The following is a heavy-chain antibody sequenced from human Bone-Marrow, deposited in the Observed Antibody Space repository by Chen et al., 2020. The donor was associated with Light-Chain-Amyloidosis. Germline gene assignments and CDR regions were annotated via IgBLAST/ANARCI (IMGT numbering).Heavy chain of an antibody. D-gene: IGHD3-16*01. CDR3: ARDPGRFSYNRGGLDS. V-gene: IGHV3-74*01. CDR2: MPTDVTKT. CDR1: GFTLNTYW. J-gene: IGHJ4*02. Sequence: EVQLVESGGALVQPGGSLRLSCAASGFTLNTYWMHWVRQPPGGGLVWVARMPTDVTKTVYADSVKGRFTVSRDDAKNTLYLEMNSLRVEDTGLYFCARDPGRFSYNRGGLDSWGQGTLVTVSS.